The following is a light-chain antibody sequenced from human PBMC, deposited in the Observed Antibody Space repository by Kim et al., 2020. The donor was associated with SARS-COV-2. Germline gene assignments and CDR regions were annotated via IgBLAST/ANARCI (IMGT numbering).Light chain of an antibody. J-gene: IGLJ3*02. CDR3: QVWDGDNDHWV. CDR1: NIGSTS. CDR2: YDD. Sequence: SYELTQPPSVSVAPGKTATLSCGGDNIGSTSVHWYQQRPGQAPVVVIYYDDDRPSGIHERFSGSTSVNTATLTISRVEAGDEADYYCQVWDGDNDHWVFG. V-gene: IGLV3-21*04.